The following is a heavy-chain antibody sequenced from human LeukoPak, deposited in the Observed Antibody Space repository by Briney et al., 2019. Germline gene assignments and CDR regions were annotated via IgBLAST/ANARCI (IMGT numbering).Heavy chain of an antibody. Sequence: SETLSLTCTVSGGSISSSSYYWGWIRQPPGKGLEWIGSIYYSGSTYYNPSLKSRVTISVDTSKNQFSLKLSSVTAADTAVYYCARHFRGYGSGSYEFLDYWGQGTLVTVSS. CDR1: GGSISSSSYY. V-gene: IGHV4-39*01. J-gene: IGHJ4*02. CDR2: IYYSGST. D-gene: IGHD3-10*01. CDR3: ARHFRGYGSGSYEFLDY.